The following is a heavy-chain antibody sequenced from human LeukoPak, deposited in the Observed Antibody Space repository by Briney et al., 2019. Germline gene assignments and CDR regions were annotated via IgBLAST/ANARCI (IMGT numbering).Heavy chain of an antibody. Sequence: PGGSLRLSCAASGFTVSNKYMSWVRQAPGKGLEWVSVIYSGGTTYYADSVKGRFTISRHVPRNTLYLQMNSLRAEDTAVYYCTTNPIGGFDYWGQGTLVTVSS. CDR1: GFTVSNKY. V-gene: IGHV3-53*04. D-gene: IGHD1-1*01. CDR2: IYSGGTT. CDR3: TTNPIGGFDY. J-gene: IGHJ4*02.